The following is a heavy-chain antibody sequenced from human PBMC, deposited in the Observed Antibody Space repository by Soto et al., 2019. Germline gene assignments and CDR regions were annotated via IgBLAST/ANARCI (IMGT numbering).Heavy chain of an antibody. CDR1: GGTLSNSA. D-gene: IGHD3-22*01. CDR3: ATGRIVVVGSRAYYGMDV. V-gene: IGHV1-69*19. J-gene: IGHJ6*02. Sequence: QLQLAQSGADVKKAGSSVKVYCKASGGTLSNSAFSWVRQAPGQGLEWMGGIIPVFGIVNYAQKFQDRVTITADESTSTAYMELRSLRSEDTAVYFCATGRIVVVGSRAYYGMDVWGQGTTVTV. CDR2: IIPVFGIV.